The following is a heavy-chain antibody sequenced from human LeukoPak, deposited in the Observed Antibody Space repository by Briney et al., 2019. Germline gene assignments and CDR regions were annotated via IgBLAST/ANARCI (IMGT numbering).Heavy chain of an antibody. CDR1: GFTFSSYA. J-gene: IGHJ4*02. V-gene: IGHV3-33*08. CDR3: ARDDYSNYYFDY. Sequence: GGSLRLSCAASGFTFSSYAMSWVRQAPGKGLEWVAVIWYDGSNKYYADSVKGRFTISRDNSKNTLYLQMNSLRAEDTAVYYCARDDYSNYYFDYWGQGTLVTVSS. D-gene: IGHD4-11*01. CDR2: IWYDGSNK.